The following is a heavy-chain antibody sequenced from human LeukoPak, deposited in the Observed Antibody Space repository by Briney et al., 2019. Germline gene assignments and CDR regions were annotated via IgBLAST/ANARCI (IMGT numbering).Heavy chain of an antibody. CDR2: IIPIFGTA. Sequence: SVKVSCKASGGTFSSYAISWVRQAPGQGLGWMGGIIPIFGTANYAQKFQGRVTITADESTSTAYMELSSLRSEDTAVYYCARLPIAVAGTGWNDAFDIWGQGTMVTVSS. V-gene: IGHV1-69*13. J-gene: IGHJ3*02. CDR3: ARLPIAVAGTGWNDAFDI. D-gene: IGHD6-19*01. CDR1: GGTFSSYA.